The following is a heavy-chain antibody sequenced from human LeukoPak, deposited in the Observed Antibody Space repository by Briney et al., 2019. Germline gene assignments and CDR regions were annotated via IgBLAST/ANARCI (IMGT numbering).Heavy chain of an antibody. V-gene: IGHV1-2*02. CDR1: GYTFTGYY. CDR3: ARDGVPGSDAFDI. D-gene: IGHD1-14*01. Sequence: GASVKVSCKASGYTFTGYYMHWVRQAPGQGLEWMEWINPNSGGTNYAQKFQGRVTMTRDTSISTAYMELSRLRSDDTAVYYCARDGVPGSDAFDIWGQGTMVTVSS. J-gene: IGHJ3*02. CDR2: INPNSGGT.